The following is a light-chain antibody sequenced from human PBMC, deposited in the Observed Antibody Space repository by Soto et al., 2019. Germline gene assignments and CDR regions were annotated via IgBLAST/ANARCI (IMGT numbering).Light chain of an antibody. CDR1: QDISNW. CDR2: TAS. J-gene: IGKJ1*01. Sequence: DIQMTQSPSSVSASVGDSATITCRASQDISNWLAWYQQKPGKAPKLLIYTASSLQSGVPSRFSGSGSGTDFTLTISGLQPEDFATYYCQQANSFPPWTFGQGTKVEIK. CDR3: QQANSFPPWT. V-gene: IGKV1-12*01.